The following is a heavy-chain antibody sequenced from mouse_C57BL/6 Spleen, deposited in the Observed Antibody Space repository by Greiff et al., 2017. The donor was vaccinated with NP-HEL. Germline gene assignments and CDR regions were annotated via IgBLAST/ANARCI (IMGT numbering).Heavy chain of an antibody. Sequence: QVQLQQPGAELVMPGASVKLSCKASGYTFTSYWMHWVKQRPGQGLEWIGEIDPSDSYTNYNQKFKGKSTLTVDKSSSTAYMQLSSLTSEDSAVYYCARYGSRDLYFDYWGQGTTLTVSS. D-gene: IGHD1-1*01. CDR2: IDPSDSYT. V-gene: IGHV1-69*01. CDR1: GYTFTSYW. CDR3: ARYGSRDLYFDY. J-gene: IGHJ2*01.